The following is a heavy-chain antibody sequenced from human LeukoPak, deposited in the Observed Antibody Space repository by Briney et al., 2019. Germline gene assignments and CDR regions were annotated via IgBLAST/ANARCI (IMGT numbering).Heavy chain of an antibody. Sequence: ASVKVSCNASGGTFSSYAISWVRQAPGQGLEWMGWINPNSGGTNYAQKFQGRVTMTRDTSISTAYMELSRLRSDDTAVYYCASGILTGSTDYWGQGTLVTVSS. V-gene: IGHV1-2*02. CDR2: INPNSGGT. J-gene: IGHJ4*02. CDR3: ASGILTGSTDY. D-gene: IGHD3-9*01. CDR1: GGTFSSYA.